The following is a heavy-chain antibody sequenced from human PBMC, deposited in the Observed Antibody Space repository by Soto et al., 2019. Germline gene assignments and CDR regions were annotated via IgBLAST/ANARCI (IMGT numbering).Heavy chain of an antibody. CDR2: ISYSGMT. V-gene: IGHV4-39*01. CDR3: ATYSYLLDTSRYHDV. J-gene: IGHJ4*02. CDR1: GGCMRRSSYH. Sequence: PETLLLTCTVPGGCMRRSSYHSGLIRQTPVTRLEWIASISYSGMTYYRHSLKGRVGISLDRSQNQFSLSLHSATAADTALYYCATYSYLLDTSRYHDVWGQRLQVAITS. D-gene: IGHD2-15*01.